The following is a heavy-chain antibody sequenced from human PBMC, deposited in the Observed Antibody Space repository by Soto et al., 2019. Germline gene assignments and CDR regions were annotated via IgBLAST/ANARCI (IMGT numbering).Heavy chain of an antibody. CDR2: ISSRSDI. V-gene: IGHV3-21*01. Sequence: PGGSLRLSCTASGFNTRFYSMSWVRQTPGKGLEWVSSISSRSDIYYADSVKGRFTISRDNAKNSVSLQMNSLRAEDTAVYYCAREYTAWPLAYGLDVWGQGTTVTVSS. J-gene: IGHJ6*02. D-gene: IGHD2-2*02. CDR3: AREYTAWPLAYGLDV. CDR1: GFNTRFYS.